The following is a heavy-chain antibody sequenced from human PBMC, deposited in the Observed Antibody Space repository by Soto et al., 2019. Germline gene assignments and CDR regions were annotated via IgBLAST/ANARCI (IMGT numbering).Heavy chain of an antibody. V-gene: IGHV1-8*01. CDR1: GYSFSDYD. CDR2: MNPNSGKT. CDR3: ARDNRYNWNDEGWFDA. D-gene: IGHD1-20*01. Sequence: QVQLVQSGAEVKKPGASVKVSCKASGYSFSDYDINWVRQATGQGHAWMGWMNPNSGKTGYAQKLQGRVTMTRNTSINTAYMELSSLGSEDTAVYYCARDNRYNWNDEGWFDAWGQGTLVTVSS. J-gene: IGHJ5*02.